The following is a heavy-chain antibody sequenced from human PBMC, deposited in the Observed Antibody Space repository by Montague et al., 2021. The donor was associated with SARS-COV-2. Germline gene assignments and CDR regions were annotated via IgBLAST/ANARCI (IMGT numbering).Heavy chain of an antibody. Sequence: SETLSLTCTASGDSISHSSYYWGRIRQPPGKGLEWIGSIYYSGSTYYNPSLKSRVTISVDTSKNQVSLKLNSVTAADTAVYYCARVRQWLVPFDYWGQGTLVTVSS. D-gene: IGHD6-19*01. CDR3: ARVRQWLVPFDY. CDR2: IYYSGST. J-gene: IGHJ4*02. V-gene: IGHV4-39*07. CDR1: GDSISHSSYY.